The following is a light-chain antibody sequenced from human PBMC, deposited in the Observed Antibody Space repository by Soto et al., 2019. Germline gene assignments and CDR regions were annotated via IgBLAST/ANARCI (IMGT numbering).Light chain of an antibody. J-gene: IGLJ1*01. CDR3: CSYAGDTTFFV. CDR2: EVN. V-gene: IGLV2-23*02. CDR1: SSDVGSYYP. Sequence: QSALTQPASMSGSPGQSITISCTGTSSDVGSYYPVSWFQQHPGKAPKLIIYEVNKRPSVVSDRFSGSKSGNTASRTISGIQAADEAEYYCCSYAGDTTFFVFGTGTKLTVL.